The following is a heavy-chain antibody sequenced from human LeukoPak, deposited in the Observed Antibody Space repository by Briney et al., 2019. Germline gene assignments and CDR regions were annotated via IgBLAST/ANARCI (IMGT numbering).Heavy chain of an antibody. Sequence: PGGSLRLSCAASGFTFSDYHMSWIRQAPGKGLEWVSYISSSSSYTNYADSVKGRFTISRDNAKNSLYLQMNSLRAEDTAVYYCAQGGIVGGQSAFDIWGQGTMVTVSS. CDR3: AQGGIVGGQSAFDI. V-gene: IGHV3-11*06. CDR1: GFTFSDYH. D-gene: IGHD1-26*01. J-gene: IGHJ3*02. CDR2: ISSSSSYT.